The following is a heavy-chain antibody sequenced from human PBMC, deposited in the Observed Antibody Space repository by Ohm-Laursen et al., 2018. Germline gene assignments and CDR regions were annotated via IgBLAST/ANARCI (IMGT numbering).Heavy chain of an antibody. CDR1: GFIFSNYA. V-gene: IGHV3-11*01. CDR2: ISSSGSTI. J-gene: IGHJ1*01. CDR3: ERDTYYYDSPVQH. D-gene: IGHD3-22*01. Sequence: GSLRLSCAASGFIFSNYAMTWVRQAPGKGLEWGSYISSSGSTIYYADSVKGRFTISRDNAKNSLYLQMNSLRAEDTAVYYCERDTYYYDSPVQHWGQGTLVTVSS.